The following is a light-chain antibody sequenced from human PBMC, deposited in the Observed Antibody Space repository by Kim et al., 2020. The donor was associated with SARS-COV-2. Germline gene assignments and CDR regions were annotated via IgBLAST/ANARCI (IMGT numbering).Light chain of an antibody. CDR3: QQSLSTPLLT. Sequence: DIQMTQSPSSLAASVGDRVTIGCRASQSISTYLNWYQQKPGKAPKLLIYGASTLQSGVPSRFSGSGSGTDFILTISSLQPEDFATYYCQQSLSTPLLTFGGGTKVDIK. J-gene: IGKJ4*01. CDR2: GAS. V-gene: IGKV1-39*01. CDR1: QSISTY.